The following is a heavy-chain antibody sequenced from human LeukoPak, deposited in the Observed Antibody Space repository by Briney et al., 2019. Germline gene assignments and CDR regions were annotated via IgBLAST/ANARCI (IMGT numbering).Heavy chain of an antibody. Sequence: GGSLRLSCAASGFTVSSNYMSWVCQAPGKGLEWVSVIYSGGSTYYADSVKGRFTISRDNSKNTLYLQMNSLRAEDTAVYYCARDRGYYYDSSGYYRDYWGQGTLVTVSS. CDR1: GFTVSSNY. V-gene: IGHV3-66*01. CDR2: IYSGGST. CDR3: ARDRGYYYDSSGYYRDY. D-gene: IGHD3-22*01. J-gene: IGHJ4*02.